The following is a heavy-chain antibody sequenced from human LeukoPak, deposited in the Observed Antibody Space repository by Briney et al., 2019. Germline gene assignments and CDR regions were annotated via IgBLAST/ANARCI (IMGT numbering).Heavy chain of an antibody. CDR2: ISSSSSYI. CDR3: ARDHGSSPHTYFDY. CDR1: GFTFSSYS. V-gene: IGHV3-21*01. J-gene: IGHJ4*02. D-gene: IGHD6-6*01. Sequence: PGGSLRLSCAASGFTFSSYSMNWVRQAPGKGLEWVSSISSSSSYIYYADSVKGRFTISRDNSKNSLYPQMNSLRAEDTAVYYCARDHGSSPHTYFDYWAQGTLVTVSS.